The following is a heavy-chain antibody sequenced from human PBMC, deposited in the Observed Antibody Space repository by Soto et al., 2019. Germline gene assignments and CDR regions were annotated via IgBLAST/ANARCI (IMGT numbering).Heavy chain of an antibody. Sequence: SETLSLTCTVSGGSTTYYYWSWIRQPPGKGLEWIGYIYYSGTTEFNPSLKSRVTMSVDTSKNHFSLDLSSVTAADTAVYYCARASSGRNYYFDFWGQGTLVTVSS. CDR2: IYYSGTT. CDR3: ARASSGRNYYFDF. CDR1: GGSTTYYY. J-gene: IGHJ4*02. D-gene: IGHD3-22*01. V-gene: IGHV4-59*01.